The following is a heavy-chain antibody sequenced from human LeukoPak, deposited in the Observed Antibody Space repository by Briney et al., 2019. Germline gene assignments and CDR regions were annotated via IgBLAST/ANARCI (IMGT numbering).Heavy chain of an antibody. CDR3: ARGIMTPYYMDV. CDR2: ISTSSSYI. J-gene: IGHJ6*03. Sequence: GGSLRLSCAASGFTFSTYSMNWVRQAPGKGLEWVSFISTSSSYIYYADSVKGRFTISRDNAKNSLYLQMNSLRGEDTAVYYCARGIMTPYYMDVWGGGTTVTVSS. CDR1: GFTFSTYS. D-gene: IGHD3-16*01. V-gene: IGHV3-21*01.